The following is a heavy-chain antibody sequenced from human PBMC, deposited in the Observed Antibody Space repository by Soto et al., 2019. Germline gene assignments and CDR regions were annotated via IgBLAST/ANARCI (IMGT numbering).Heavy chain of an antibody. CDR1: GGTLNKHA. CDR2: IIPMFGIP. Sequence: QVQLVQSGAEVKKPGSSVKVSCKASGGTLNKHAITWVRRAPGQGLEWLGGIIPMFGIPNYPQKFQGRVTIPADDSTNTTNMELHSLTSDETAVYYCARGGTSGWLKGTYDVWGQGTMVTVSS. CDR3: ARGGTSGWLKGTYDV. D-gene: IGHD6-13*01. V-gene: IGHV1-69*01. J-gene: IGHJ3*01.